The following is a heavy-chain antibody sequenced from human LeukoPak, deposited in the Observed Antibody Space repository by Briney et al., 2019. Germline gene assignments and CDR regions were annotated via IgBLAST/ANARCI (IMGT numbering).Heavy chain of an antibody. CDR2: IWHDGSYK. D-gene: IGHD3-10*01. V-gene: IGHV3-33*01. Sequence: PGGSLRLSCAASGFAFNTYAMHWVRQAPGKGLEWVTLIWHDGSYKFYIDSVRGRFTISRDNSKNTEYLQMNGLRAEDTAGYYCARGIFGSGSYPDFWGQGTLVTVSS. J-gene: IGHJ4*02. CDR1: GFAFNTYA. CDR3: ARGIFGSGSYPDF.